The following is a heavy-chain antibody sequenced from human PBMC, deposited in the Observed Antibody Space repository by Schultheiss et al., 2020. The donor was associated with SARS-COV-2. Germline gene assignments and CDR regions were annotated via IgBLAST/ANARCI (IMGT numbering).Heavy chain of an antibody. CDR2: ISGSGGST. D-gene: IGHD1-14*01. V-gene: IGHV3-23*01. Sequence: GESLKISCAASGFTFSSYAMSWVRQAPGKGLEWVSAISGSGGSTYYADSVKGRFTISRDNSKNTLYLQMNRLSSEDTAIYYCARPEADPEKNVRPEYFQHWGQGTLVTVSS. CDR1: GFTFSSYA. CDR3: ARPEADPEKNVRPEYFQH. J-gene: IGHJ1*01.